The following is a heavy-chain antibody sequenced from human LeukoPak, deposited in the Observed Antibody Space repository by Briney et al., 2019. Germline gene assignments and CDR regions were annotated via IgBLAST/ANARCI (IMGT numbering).Heavy chain of an antibody. V-gene: IGHV3-30-3*01. CDR1: GFTFSSYA. CDR3: ARDTQSQYSSSWYVWDDFDY. J-gene: IGHJ4*02. CDR2: ISYDGSNK. D-gene: IGHD6-13*01. Sequence: GGSLRLSCAASGFTFSSYAMHWVRQAPGKGLEWVAVISYDGSNKYYADSVKGRFTISRDNSKNTLYLQMNSLRAEDTAVYYCARDTQSQYSSSWYVWDDFDYWGQGTLVTVSS.